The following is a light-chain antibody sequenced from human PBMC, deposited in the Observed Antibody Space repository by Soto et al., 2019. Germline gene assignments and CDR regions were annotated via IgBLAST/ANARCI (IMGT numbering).Light chain of an antibody. CDR2: ENN. V-gene: IGLV1-51*02. J-gene: IGLJ3*02. CDR3: GTWDSSLSAGQV. CDR1: SSNIGNNY. Sequence: QAVVTQPPSVSAAPGQTVTISCSGSSSNIGNNYVSWYQQLPGTAPKLLIYENNKRPSGIPDRFSGSKSGTSATLGITGLQTGDEADYYCGTWDSSLSAGQVFGGGTKLTVL.